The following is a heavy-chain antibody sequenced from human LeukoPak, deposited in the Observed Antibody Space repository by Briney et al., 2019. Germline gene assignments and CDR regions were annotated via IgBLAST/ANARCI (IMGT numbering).Heavy chain of an antibody. Sequence: GGSLRLSCAASGFTFSSYAMNWVRLSAGKGLEWVSAITDNGNTTYYADSVKGRFTISRDNSKNTLYLQMNSLRAEDTAVYYCATLRLSDHFDCWGQGTLVTVSS. J-gene: IGHJ4*02. CDR3: ATLRLSDHFDC. CDR2: ITDNGNTT. V-gene: IGHV3-23*05. CDR1: GFTFSSYA. D-gene: IGHD2-15*01.